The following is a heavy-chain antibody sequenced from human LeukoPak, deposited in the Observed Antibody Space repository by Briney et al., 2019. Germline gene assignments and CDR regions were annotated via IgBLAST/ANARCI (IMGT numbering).Heavy chain of an antibody. CDR3: AKDHMSSDIVVVPAAIREGYMDV. Sequence: GGSLRLSCAASGFTFDDYTMHWVRQAPGKGLEWVSLISWDGGSTYYADSVKGRFTISRDNSKNSLYLQMNSLRTEDTALYYCAKDHMSSDIVVVPAAIREGYMDVWGKGTTVTVSS. CDR2: ISWDGGST. J-gene: IGHJ6*03. D-gene: IGHD2-2*02. CDR1: GFTFDDYT. V-gene: IGHV3-43*01.